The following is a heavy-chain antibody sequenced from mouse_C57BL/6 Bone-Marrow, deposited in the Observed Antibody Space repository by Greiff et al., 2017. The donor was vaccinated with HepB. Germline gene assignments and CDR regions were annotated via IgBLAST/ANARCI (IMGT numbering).Heavy chain of an antibody. CDR3: ARSRDYNYAVVYIY. CDR1: GYTFTSYW. Sequence: QVQLQQPGAELVKPGASVKLSCKASGYTFTSYWMHWVKQRPGQGLEWIGMIHPNSGSTNYNEKFKSKATLTVDKSSSTAYMQLSSLTSEDSAVYYCARSRDYNYAVVYIYWGQGTTLSGSS. V-gene: IGHV1-64*01. CDR2: IHPNSGST. D-gene: IGHD1-1*01. J-gene: IGHJ2*01.